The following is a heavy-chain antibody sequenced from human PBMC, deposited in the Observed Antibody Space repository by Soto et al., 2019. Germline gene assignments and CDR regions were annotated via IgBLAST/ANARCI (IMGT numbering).Heavy chain of an antibody. CDR1: GFTFRSFT. V-gene: IGHV3-21*01. Sequence: PVGSLRLCFAASGFTFRSFTMNSVRQAPGKGLEWVSTISSNSAYIYYTDALRGRFTISRDNAKNSLHLQMNSLRAEDTAVYYCTRDASRDSSARGWFDPWGPGTLVTVSS. D-gene: IGHD6-13*01. CDR3: TRDASRDSSARGWFDP. CDR2: ISSNSAYI. J-gene: IGHJ5*02.